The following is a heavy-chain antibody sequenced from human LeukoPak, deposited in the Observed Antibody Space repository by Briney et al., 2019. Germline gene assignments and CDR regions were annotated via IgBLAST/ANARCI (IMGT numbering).Heavy chain of an antibody. J-gene: IGHJ4*02. Sequence: GRSLRLSCAASGFTFSSYDMHWVRQVPGKGLEWVSGIDIGGGTYYPGSVKGRFTISRENAQNSLYLQMTNLRAGDTAMYYCARGMGSGSSSVFDFWGQGTLVTVSS. CDR3: ARGMGSGSSSVFDF. CDR2: IDIGGGT. V-gene: IGHV3-13*04. D-gene: IGHD3-10*01. CDR1: GFTFSSYD.